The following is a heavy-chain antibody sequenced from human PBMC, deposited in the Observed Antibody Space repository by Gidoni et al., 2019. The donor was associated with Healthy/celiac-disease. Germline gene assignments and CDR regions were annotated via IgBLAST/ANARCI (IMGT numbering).Heavy chain of an antibody. CDR2: IRSKANSYAT. CDR1: GFPFSGSA. Sequence: EVQLVESGGGLVQPGGSLNLSCAASGFPFSGSAMPWVRQASGKGLEWVGRIRSKANSYATAYAASVKGRFTISRDDSKNTAYLQMNSLKTEDTAVYYCTRQGRQGDYYYYFYMDVWGKGTTVTVSS. CDR3: TRQGRQGDYYYYFYMDV. V-gene: IGHV3-73*02. J-gene: IGHJ6*03.